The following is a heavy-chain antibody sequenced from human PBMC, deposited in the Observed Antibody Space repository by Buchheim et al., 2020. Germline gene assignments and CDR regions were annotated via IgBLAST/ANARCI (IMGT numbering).Heavy chain of an antibody. CDR3: ASCERYYRYGYERPSQSP. J-gene: IGHJ5*02. D-gene: IGHD5-18*01. Sequence: QVQLVQSGAEVKKPGSSVKVSCKASGGTFSSYAISWVRQAPGQGLEWMGRIIPILGISNYAQKFQGRVTITADNSTITAYMELRSLRSEDTGVYYCASCERYYRYGYERPSQSPWGQGTL. V-gene: IGHV1-69*04. CDR2: IIPILGIS. CDR1: GGTFSSYA.